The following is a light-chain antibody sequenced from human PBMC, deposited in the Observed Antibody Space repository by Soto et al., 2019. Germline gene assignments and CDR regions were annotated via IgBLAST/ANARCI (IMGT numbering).Light chain of an antibody. V-gene: IGLV2-14*01. J-gene: IGLJ2*01. CDR1: SSDIGGYNY. CDR2: GVS. Sequence: QSALTQPASVSGSPGQSITISCTGTSSDIGGYNYVSWYQQHPGKAPKVMIYGVSNRPSGVSNRFSGSKSGNTASLTISGLQAEDGADYYCSSYTTSNTLVFGGGTKLTVL. CDR3: SSYTTSNTLV.